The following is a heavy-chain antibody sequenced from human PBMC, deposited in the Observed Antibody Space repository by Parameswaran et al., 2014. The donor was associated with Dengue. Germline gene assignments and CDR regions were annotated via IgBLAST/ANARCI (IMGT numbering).Heavy chain of an antibody. D-gene: IGHD3-10*01. CDR2: ISSSSSTI. Sequence: KWIRQPPGKGLEWVSYISSSSSTIYYADSVKGRFTISRDNAKNSLYLQMNSLRAEDTAVYYCARGRLAKGSYSDYWGRGTLVTVSS. J-gene: IGHJ4*02. CDR3: ARGRLAKGSYSDY. V-gene: IGHV3-48*01.